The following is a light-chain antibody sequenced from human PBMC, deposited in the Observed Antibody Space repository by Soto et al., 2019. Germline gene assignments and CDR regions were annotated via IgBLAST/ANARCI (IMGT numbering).Light chain of an antibody. CDR1: QDISNY. CDR2: DAS. J-gene: IGKJ4*01. V-gene: IGKV1-33*01. CDR3: QQYDNLPLT. Sequence: DIQMTQYPSSLSAYVGDRVTITCQASQDISNYLNWYQQKPGKAPKLLIYDASNLETGVPSRFSGSGSGTDFTFTISSLQPEDIATYYCQQYDNLPLTFGGGTRWISN.